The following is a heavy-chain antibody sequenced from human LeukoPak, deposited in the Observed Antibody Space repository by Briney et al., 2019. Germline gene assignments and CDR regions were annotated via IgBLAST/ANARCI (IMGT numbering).Heavy chain of an antibody. V-gene: IGHV3-23*01. J-gene: IGHJ4*02. CDR3: AKVQEMASILPPFHY. D-gene: IGHD5-24*01. Sequence: LSGGSLRLSCAASGFTFSNYAMSWVRQAPGKGLEWVSGISGNGGVTYYADSVKGRFTISRDNSRNTLFLQVSSLRAADTAAYYCAKVQEMASILPPFHYWGRGTLVTVSS. CDR1: GFTFSNYA. CDR2: ISGNGGVT.